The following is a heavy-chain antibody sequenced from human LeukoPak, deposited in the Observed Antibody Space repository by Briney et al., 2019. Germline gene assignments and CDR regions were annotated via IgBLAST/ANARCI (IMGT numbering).Heavy chain of an antibody. D-gene: IGHD3-10*01. Sequence: PSETLSVTCTVSGGSIRSGNYYWSWIRQPPGKGLECIGYIYSSGSTYYSPSLKSRIAMSIDTSKNQFSLKLSSVTAADTATYYCARRNYYASSWYFDLWGRGTLATVSS. CDR1: GGSIRSGNYY. CDR3: ARRNYYASSWYFDL. V-gene: IGHV4-30-4*08. J-gene: IGHJ2*01. CDR2: IYSSGST.